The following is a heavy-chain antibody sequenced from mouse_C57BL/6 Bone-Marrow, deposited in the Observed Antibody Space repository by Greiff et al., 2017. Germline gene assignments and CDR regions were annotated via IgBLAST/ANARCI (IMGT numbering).Heavy chain of an antibody. CDR2: IDPCGGYT. V-gene: IGHV1-63*01. J-gene: IGHJ4*01. D-gene: IGHD2-14*01. CDR1: GYTFTNYW. CDR3: ARIGALQAPYAMDY. Sequence: QVQLQQSGAELVRPGTSVKMSCKASGYTFTNYWIGWVKQRPGHGLEWIGDIDPCGGYTNYNEKFKGKATLTVDKSSSTAYMQFSRLTSEDSAIYYWARIGALQAPYAMDYWGQGTSVTVSS.